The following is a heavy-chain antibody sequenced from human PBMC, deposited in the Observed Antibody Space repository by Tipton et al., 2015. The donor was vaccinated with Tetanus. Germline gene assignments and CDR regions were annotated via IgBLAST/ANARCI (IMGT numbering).Heavy chain of an antibody. CDR1: GGPFSGNY. V-gene: IGHV3-23*01. CDR3: AKSLYGGTGY. Sequence: LSLTCAVSGGPFSGNYWSWIRQPPGKGLEWVSGISGSGGTTNYADSVKGRFTISRDNSKNTLYLQMNSLRAEDTAVYYCAKSLYGGTGYWGQGTLVTVSS. J-gene: IGHJ4*02. D-gene: IGHD3/OR15-3a*01. CDR2: ISGSGGTT.